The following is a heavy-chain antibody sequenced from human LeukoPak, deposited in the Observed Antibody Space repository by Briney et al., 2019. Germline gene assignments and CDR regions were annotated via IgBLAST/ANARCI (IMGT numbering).Heavy chain of an antibody. Sequence: GGSLRLSCAASGFTFSSYGMHWVRQAPGKGLEWVAFIRYDGSNKYYEDSVKGRFTISRDNSKNTLYLQMNSLRAEDTAVYYCAKFGRGSSSWDFDYWGQGTLVAVSS. V-gene: IGHV3-30*02. J-gene: IGHJ4*02. CDR3: AKFGRGSSSWDFDY. CDR2: IRYDGSNK. CDR1: GFTFSSYG. D-gene: IGHD6-13*01.